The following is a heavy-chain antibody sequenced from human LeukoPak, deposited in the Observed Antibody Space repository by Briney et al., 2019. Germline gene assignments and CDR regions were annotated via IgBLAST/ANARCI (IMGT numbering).Heavy chain of an antibody. V-gene: IGHV1-2*04. J-gene: IGHJ5*02. CDR2: INPNSGGT. CDR1: GYTFTCYY. CDR3: ARSGDQGHSSSWYRWFDP. Sequence: ASVKVSGKASGYTFTCYYMHWVRQAPGQGLGWMGWINPNSGGTNYAQKFQGWVTMTRDTSISTAYMELSRLRSDDTAVYYCARSGDQGHSSSWYRWFDPWGQGTLVTVSS. D-gene: IGHD6-13*01.